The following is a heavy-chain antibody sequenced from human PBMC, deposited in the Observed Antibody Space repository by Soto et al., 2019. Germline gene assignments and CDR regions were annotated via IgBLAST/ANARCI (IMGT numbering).Heavy chain of an antibody. CDR3: AKEYRYYDLCVLDF. CDR1: GFTFSSYG. V-gene: IGHV3-33*06. Sequence: GGSLRLSCAASGFTFSSYGMHWVRQAPGKGLEWVAVIWYDGSNKYYADSVKGRFTISRDNSKNTLYLQMNRLRAEDTAVYYSAKEYRYYDLCVLDFWGQRSTVTVSS. CDR2: IWYDGSNK. J-gene: IGHJ6*02. D-gene: IGHD3-3*01.